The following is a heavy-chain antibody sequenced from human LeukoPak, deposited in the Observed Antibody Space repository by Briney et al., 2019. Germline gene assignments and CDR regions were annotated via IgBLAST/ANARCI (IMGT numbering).Heavy chain of an antibody. CDR1: GFTFNNYA. J-gene: IGHJ4*01. D-gene: IGHD2-15*01. CDR3: AKRSCCGSSCNIDY. Sequence: GGSLRLSCAASGFTFNNYAMSWVRQAPGKGLEWVSAIRNSGAAANFVDSVKGRFTTSTDKSQNTLYLQMNRLGDEDTPVYYCAKRSCCGSSCNIDYWGQGTLVTVSS. V-gene: IGHV3-23*01. CDR2: IRNSGAAA.